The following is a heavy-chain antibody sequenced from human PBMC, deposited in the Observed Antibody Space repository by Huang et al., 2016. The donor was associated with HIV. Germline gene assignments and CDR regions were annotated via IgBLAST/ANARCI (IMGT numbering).Heavy chain of an antibody. Sequence: QVQLVESGGGVVQPGRSLRLSCAASGFAFSSFAMHWIRQAPGKGLQWQAVISTDGTIKNYADSVRGRFTISRDNSKGTVYLQMNSLRPEDTAVYSCARTGSYYYGSGIYHFGDYWGQGTLVTVSS. J-gene: IGHJ4*02. CDR3: ARTGSYYYGSGIYHFGDY. CDR2: ISTDGTIK. D-gene: IGHD3-10*01. V-gene: IGHV3-30*01. CDR1: GFAFSSFA.